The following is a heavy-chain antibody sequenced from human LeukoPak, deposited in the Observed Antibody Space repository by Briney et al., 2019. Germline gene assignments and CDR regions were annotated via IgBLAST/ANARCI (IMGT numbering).Heavy chain of an antibody. CDR3: AQGIPPLDAFDI. CDR2: ISAYNGNT. CDR1: VYTFTSYG. J-gene: IGHJ3*02. Sequence: ASVKVSCKASVYTFTSYGISWVRHAPGQGLEWMGLISAYNGNTNYAQKLQGRVTITTDTSTSTAYMELRSLRSDDTAVYYCAQGIPPLDAFDIWGQGTMVTVSS. V-gene: IGHV1-18*01.